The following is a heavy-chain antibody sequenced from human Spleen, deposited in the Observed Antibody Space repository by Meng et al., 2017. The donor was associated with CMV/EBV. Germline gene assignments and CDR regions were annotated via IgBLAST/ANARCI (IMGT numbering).Heavy chain of an antibody. D-gene: IGHD3-10*01. V-gene: IGHV4-59*01. CDR1: GGSISSFY. CDR3: AKAVDYFVSGSSVYGLDV. J-gene: IGHJ6*02. CDR2: LYFSGST. Sequence: SETLSLTCTVYGGSISSFYLHWIRQPPRKGLEWIGSLYFSGSTNYNPSLKRRVTISRDTSKNRFSLKLNSVTAADTAVYYCAKAVDYFVSGSSVYGLDVWGQGTTVTVSS.